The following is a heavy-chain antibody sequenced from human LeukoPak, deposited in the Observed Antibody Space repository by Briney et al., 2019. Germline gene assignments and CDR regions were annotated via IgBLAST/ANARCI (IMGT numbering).Heavy chain of an antibody. J-gene: IGHJ4*02. CDR3: ATFDYGGNWGFDY. Sequence: PSETLSLPCTVSGGPISRYYWRWIRQPPGKGLEGIGYINYSGSTNYNPSLKSRVTISVDTSKKQLSLKLSSVTAADTAVYYCATFDYGGNWGFDYWGQGTLVTVSS. V-gene: IGHV4-59*01. D-gene: IGHD4-23*01. CDR2: INYSGST. CDR1: GGPISRYY.